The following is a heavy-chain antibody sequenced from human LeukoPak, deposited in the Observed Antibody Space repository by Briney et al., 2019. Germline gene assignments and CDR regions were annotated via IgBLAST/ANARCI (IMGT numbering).Heavy chain of an antibody. Sequence: RASVKVSCKASGYTFTSYDINWVRQATGQGLEWMGWMNPNSGNTNYAQKFQGRVTMTRDTSISTAYMELSRLRSDDTAVYYCARGGSDAYNWFDPWGQGTLVTVSS. CDR1: GYTFTSYD. CDR3: ARGGSDAYNWFDP. CDR2: MNPNSGNT. V-gene: IGHV1-8*02. J-gene: IGHJ5*02. D-gene: IGHD2-15*01.